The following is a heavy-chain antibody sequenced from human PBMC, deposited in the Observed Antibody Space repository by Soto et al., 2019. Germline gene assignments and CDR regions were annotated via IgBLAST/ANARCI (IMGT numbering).Heavy chain of an antibody. CDR3: TGELEVGNFDY. D-gene: IGHD3-10*01. CDR1: GFTFSNAW. J-gene: IGHJ4*02. Sequence: RRLSCAASGFTFSNAWMSWVRQAPGKGLEWVGRIKSKTDGGTTDYAAPVKGRFTISRDDSKNTLYLQMNSLKTEDTAVYYCTGELEVGNFDYWGQGTLVTVSS. CDR2: IKSKTDGGTT. V-gene: IGHV3-15*01.